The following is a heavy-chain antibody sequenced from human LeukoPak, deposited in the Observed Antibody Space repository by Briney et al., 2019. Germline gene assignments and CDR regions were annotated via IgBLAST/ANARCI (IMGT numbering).Heavy chain of an antibody. D-gene: IGHD6-25*01. J-gene: IGHJ3*02. CDR2: IRYDGSNT. V-gene: IGHV3-30*02. CDR3: ARVGARLGAFDI. CDR1: GFTFNNYG. Sequence: GGSLRLSCAASGFTFNNYGMHWVRQAPGKGLEWLAFIRYDGSNTYYADSVKGRFTISRDNAKNALYLQMNSLRAEDTAVYYCARVGARLGAFDIWGQGTMVTVSS.